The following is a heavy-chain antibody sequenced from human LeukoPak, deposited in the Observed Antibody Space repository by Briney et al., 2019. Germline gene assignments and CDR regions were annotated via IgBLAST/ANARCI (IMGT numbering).Heavy chain of an antibody. J-gene: IGHJ3*01. Sequence: GESLKISCKGSGYSFTSYWIGWVRQMPGKGLEWMGIIYPGDSDTRYSPSFQGQVTISADKSINTAYLQWSSLKASDTAIYYCARNYNDYIDAFDLWGQGTVVTVS. V-gene: IGHV5-51*01. CDR2: IYPGDSDT. CDR1: GYSFTSYW. D-gene: IGHD3-22*01. CDR3: ARNYNDYIDAFDL.